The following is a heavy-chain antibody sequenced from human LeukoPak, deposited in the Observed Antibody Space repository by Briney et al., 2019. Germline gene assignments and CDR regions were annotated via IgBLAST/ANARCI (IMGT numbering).Heavy chain of an antibody. V-gene: IGHV4-39*07. Sequence: PSETLSLTCTVSGGSISSSSYYWGWIRQPPGKGLEWIGSIYYSGSTYYNPSLKSRVTISVDTSKNQFSLKLSSVTAADTAVYYCARDPYSSSVHWFDPWGQGTLVTVSS. CDR1: GGSISSSSYY. J-gene: IGHJ5*02. CDR3: ARDPYSSSVHWFDP. D-gene: IGHD6-6*01. CDR2: IYYSGST.